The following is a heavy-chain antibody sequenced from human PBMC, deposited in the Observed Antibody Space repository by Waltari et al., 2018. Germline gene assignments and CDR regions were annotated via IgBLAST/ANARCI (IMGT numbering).Heavy chain of an antibody. Sequence: EVHLVESGGGLIQPGGSLRLSCAASVFTVSSNYISWVRHAPGKGLEWVSGIYSGGSIYYADSVKGRFTIARDNSKNTLYLKMNSLRAEDTAVDYCARGGGDSSGYYYVAFDYWGQGTLVTVSS. J-gene: IGHJ4*02. D-gene: IGHD3-22*01. CDR2: IYSGGSI. CDR1: VFTVSSNY. V-gene: IGHV3-53*01. CDR3: ARGGGDSSGYYYVAFDY.